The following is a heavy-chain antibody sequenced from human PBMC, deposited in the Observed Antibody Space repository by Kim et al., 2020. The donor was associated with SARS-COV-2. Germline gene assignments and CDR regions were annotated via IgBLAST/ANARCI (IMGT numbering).Heavy chain of an antibody. D-gene: IGHD3-16*02. J-gene: IGHJ4*02. Sequence: GGSLRLSCAASGFTFDDYAMHWVRQAPGKGLEWVSGISWNSGSIGYADSVKGRFTISRDNAKNSLYLQMNSLRAEDTALYYCAKDKSAFGGVIVSWGQGTLVTVSS. V-gene: IGHV3-9*01. CDR1: GFTFDDYA. CDR3: AKDKSAFGGVIVS. CDR2: ISWNSGSI.